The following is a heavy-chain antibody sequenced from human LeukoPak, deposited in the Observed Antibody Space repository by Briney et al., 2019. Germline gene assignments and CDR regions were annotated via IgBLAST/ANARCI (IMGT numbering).Heavy chain of an antibody. D-gene: IGHD1-1*01. CDR1: GYTFTSYG. CDR3: ARESHETREDY. CDR2: ISANNGDT. Sequence: ASVKVSCKASGYTFTSYGISWVRQAPGQGLEWMGWISANNGDTDYPPKLQGRVTMTTDTYTSTAYMELRSLRSDDTAMYYCARESHETREDYWGQGTLVTVSS. J-gene: IGHJ4*02. V-gene: IGHV1-18*01.